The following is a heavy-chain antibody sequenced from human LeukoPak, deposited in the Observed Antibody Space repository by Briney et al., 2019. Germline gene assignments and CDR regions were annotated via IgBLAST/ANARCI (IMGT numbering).Heavy chain of an antibody. V-gene: IGHV4-39*01. Sequence: SETLSLTCTVSGGSITTNNYYWGWIRQPPGKGLEWIGMISYSGSTYYNPSLKSRVTISRETSKNQFSLKVRSVTAADTAVYYCARSYCSGGSCYGYFDYWGQGTLVTVSS. CDR3: ARSYCSGGSCYGYFDY. J-gene: IGHJ4*02. CDR1: GGSITTNNYY. CDR2: ISYSGST. D-gene: IGHD2-15*01.